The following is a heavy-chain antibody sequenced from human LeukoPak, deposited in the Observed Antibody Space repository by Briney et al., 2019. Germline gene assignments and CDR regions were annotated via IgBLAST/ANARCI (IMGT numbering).Heavy chain of an antibody. CDR1: GFTFRSYW. Sequence: GGSLRLSCTASGFTFRSYWMSWVRQAPGKGLEWLADINQDGSEKYYVDSVKGRFTISRDNAKNSLYLQMNSLTAEGTAVYYCAKDGDLSIAVAGFFQHWGQGTLVTVSS. CDR3: AKDGDLSIAVAGFFQH. CDR2: INQDGSEK. D-gene: IGHD6-19*01. J-gene: IGHJ1*01. V-gene: IGHV3-7*01.